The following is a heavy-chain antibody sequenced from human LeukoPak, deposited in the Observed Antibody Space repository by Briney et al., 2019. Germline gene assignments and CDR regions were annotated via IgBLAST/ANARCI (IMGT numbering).Heavy chain of an antibody. D-gene: IGHD2-21*02. Sequence: GGSLRLSCVASGFTFSAYSMTWVRQAPGKGLDWVSSISVSGGGTYYADSVRGRFTISRDNSKNTLYLHMSSLRAEDTAVYYCVKDWRDESNCGGDCLQYWGQGTLVTVSS. CDR1: GFTFSAYS. J-gene: IGHJ4*02. CDR2: ISVSGGGT. CDR3: VKDWRDESNCGGDCLQY. V-gene: IGHV3-23*01.